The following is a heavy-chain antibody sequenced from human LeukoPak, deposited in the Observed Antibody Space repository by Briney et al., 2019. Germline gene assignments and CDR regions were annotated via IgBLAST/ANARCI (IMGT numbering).Heavy chain of an antibody. V-gene: IGHV3-74*01. CDR3: ARDPIRGQWLAIYYFDY. CDR1: GFTFSNYW. J-gene: IGHJ4*02. D-gene: IGHD6-19*01. CDR2: INSDGINT. Sequence: GGSLRLSCAASGFTFSNYWMHWVRQAPGKGLVWVSRINSDGINTSYADSVKGRFTISRDNAKNTLNLQMNSLRAEDTAVYYCARDPIRGQWLAIYYFDYWGQGTLVTVSS.